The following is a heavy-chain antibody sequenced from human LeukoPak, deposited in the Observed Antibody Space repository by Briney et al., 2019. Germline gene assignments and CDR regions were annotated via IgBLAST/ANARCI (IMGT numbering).Heavy chain of an antibody. J-gene: IGHJ4*02. CDR2: ISGDGDGT. V-gene: IGHV3-23*01. Sequence: GGSLRLSCAASGFTFSSYAMSWVRQSPGKGPEWVSAISGDGDGTYYADSVKGRFTISRDNSKSALYLQMNSLRAEDTAVYYCAKVVTANDYWGQGTLVTVSS. CDR3: AKVVTANDY. D-gene: IGHD2-21*02. CDR1: GFTFSSYA.